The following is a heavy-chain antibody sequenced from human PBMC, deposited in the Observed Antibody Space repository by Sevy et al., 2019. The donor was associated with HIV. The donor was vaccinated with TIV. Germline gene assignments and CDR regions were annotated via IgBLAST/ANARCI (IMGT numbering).Heavy chain of an antibody. V-gene: IGHV1-2*02. CDR3: ARDLDGYSGYDFGRRDYGMDV. J-gene: IGHJ6*02. CDR2: INPNSGGT. D-gene: IGHD5-12*01. Sequence: ASVKVSCKASGYTFTGYYMHWVRQAPGQGLEWMGWINPNSGGTNYAQKFQGRVTMTRDTSISTAYMERSRLRSDDTAVYYCARDLDGYSGYDFGRRDYGMDVWGQGTTVTVSS. CDR1: GYTFTGYY.